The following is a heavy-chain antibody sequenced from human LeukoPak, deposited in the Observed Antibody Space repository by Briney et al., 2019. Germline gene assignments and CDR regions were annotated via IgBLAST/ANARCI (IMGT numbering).Heavy chain of an antibody. CDR2: IYYSGST. Sequence: SETLSLTCTVSGGSISSSSYYWGWIRQPPGKGLEWIGSIYYSGSTYYNPSLKSRVTISVDTSKNQFSLKLSSVTAADTAVYYCARAPHSYDTGTYSVQQYFDLWGRGTLVAVSS. J-gene: IGHJ2*01. V-gene: IGHV4-39*07. D-gene: IGHD3-22*01. CDR1: GGSISSSSYY. CDR3: ARAPHSYDTGTYSVQQYFDL.